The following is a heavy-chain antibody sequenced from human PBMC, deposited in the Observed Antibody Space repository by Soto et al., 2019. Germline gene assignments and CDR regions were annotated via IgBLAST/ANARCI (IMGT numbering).Heavy chain of an antibody. CDR2: IIPIFGTA. CDR1: GGTFSSYA. D-gene: IGHD6-19*01. V-gene: IGHV1-69*06. J-gene: IGHJ6*02. CDR3: ARPRSSGWPSYYYYCGMDV. Sequence: SVKVSCKASGGTFSSYAISWVRQAPGQGLEWMGGIIPIFGTANYAQKFQGRVTIAADKSTSTAYMELSSLRSEDTAVYYCARPRSSGWPSYYYYCGMDVWGQGTTVTVSS.